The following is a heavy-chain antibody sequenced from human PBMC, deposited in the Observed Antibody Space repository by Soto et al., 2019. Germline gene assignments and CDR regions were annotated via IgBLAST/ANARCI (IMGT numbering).Heavy chain of an antibody. CDR3: ALGYSSSSRYEIKDAFDI. CDR2: ISGSGGST. D-gene: IGHD6-6*01. CDR1: GFTFSSYA. V-gene: IGHV3-23*01. J-gene: IGHJ3*02. Sequence: EVQLLESGGGLVQPGGSLRLSCAASGFTFSSYAMSWVRQAPGKGLEWVSAISGSGGSTYYADSVKGRFTISRDNSKNTLYLQMNSLRAEDTAVYYCALGYSSSSRYEIKDAFDIWGQGTMVTVSS.